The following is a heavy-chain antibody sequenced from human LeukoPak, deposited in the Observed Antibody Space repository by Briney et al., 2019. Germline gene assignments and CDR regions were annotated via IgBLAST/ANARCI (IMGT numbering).Heavy chain of an antibody. Sequence: ASVKVSCKASGYTFTSYGISWVRQAPGQGLEWMGWISAYNGNTNYAQKLQGRVTMTTDTPTSTAYMELRSLRSDDTAVYYCARDGVEQWLVPDYYYYYMDVWGKGTTVTISS. CDR2: ISAYNGNT. CDR1: GYTFTSYG. V-gene: IGHV1-18*01. CDR3: ARDGVEQWLVPDYYYYYMDV. D-gene: IGHD6-19*01. J-gene: IGHJ6*03.